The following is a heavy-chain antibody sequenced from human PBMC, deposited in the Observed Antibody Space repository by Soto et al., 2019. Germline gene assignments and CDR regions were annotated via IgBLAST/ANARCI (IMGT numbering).Heavy chain of an antibody. D-gene: IGHD2-15*01. CDR3: ARASVGPPGGGSWIMPFDY. CDR1: GDSINSRHW. Sequence: PSETLSLTCAVSGDSINSRHWWNWVRQPPGKGLEWIGQISHSGSTNYNPSLKSRVTMSTDTSKNQFSLRLTSVTAADTAVYYCARASVGPPGGGSWIMPFDYWGQGALVTVSS. CDR2: ISHSGST. V-gene: IGHV4-4*02. J-gene: IGHJ4*02.